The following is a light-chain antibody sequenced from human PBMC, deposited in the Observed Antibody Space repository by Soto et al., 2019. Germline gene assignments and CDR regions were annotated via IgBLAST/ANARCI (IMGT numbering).Light chain of an antibody. CDR3: TSYTTSATVA. CDR2: DVT. CDR1: SSDIGTYDY. Sequence: QSALTQPASVSGSPGQSITISCTGTSSDIGTYDYVSWYQQYTGKVPQLIIYDVTNRPSGVSNRFSGSKSGKTASLTISGLQAEDEADYYCTSYTTSATVAIGGGTKVTVL. V-gene: IGLV2-14*03. J-gene: IGLJ2*01.